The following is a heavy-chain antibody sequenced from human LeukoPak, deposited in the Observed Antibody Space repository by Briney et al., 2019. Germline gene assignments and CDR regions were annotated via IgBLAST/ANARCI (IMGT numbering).Heavy chain of an antibody. D-gene: IGHD2-15*01. CDR1: GGTFSSYA. CDR3: ASCSGGSCYSGRGYYGMDV. V-gene: IGHV1-69*13. CDR2: IIPIFGTA. J-gene: IGHJ6*02. Sequence: GASVKVSCKASGGTFSSYAISWVRQAPGQGLEWMGGIIPIFGTANYAQKFQGRVTITADESTSTAYMELSSLRSEDTAVYYCASCSGGSCYSGRGYYGMDVWGQGTTVTVSS.